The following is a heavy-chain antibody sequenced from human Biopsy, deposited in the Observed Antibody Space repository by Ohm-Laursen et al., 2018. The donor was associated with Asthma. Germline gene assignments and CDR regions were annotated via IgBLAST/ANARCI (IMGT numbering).Heavy chain of an antibody. V-gene: IGHV1-3*04. Sequence: SSVKVSCKASGCNFISFAIHWVRQAPGQRLEWMGWVNTGNGDTKYSQKFQGRVTITRDTSASTAYMELRSLRSEDTATYYCARTYYDFLTGQVKDVFGVWGQGTMVTVSS. CDR2: VNTGNGDT. CDR1: GCNFISFA. D-gene: IGHD3-9*01. CDR3: ARTYYDFLTGQVKDVFGV. J-gene: IGHJ3*01.